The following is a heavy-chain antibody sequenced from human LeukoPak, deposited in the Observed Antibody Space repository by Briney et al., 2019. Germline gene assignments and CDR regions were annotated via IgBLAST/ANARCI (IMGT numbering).Heavy chain of an antibody. CDR1: GGTFSSYA. D-gene: IGHD3-10*01. Sequence: ASVKVSCKASGGTFSSYAISWVRQAPGQGLEWMGGIIPIFGTANYAQKFQGRVTITTDESTSTAYMELSSLRSDDTAVYYCAREATMVRGVISYYYGMDVWGQGTTVTVSS. CDR3: AREATMVRGVISYYYGMDV. CDR2: IIPIFGTA. V-gene: IGHV1-69*05. J-gene: IGHJ6*02.